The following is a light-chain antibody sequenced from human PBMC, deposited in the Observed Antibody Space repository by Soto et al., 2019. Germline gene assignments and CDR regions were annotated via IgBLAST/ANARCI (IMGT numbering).Light chain of an antibody. Sequence: EIVLTQSPGTLSLSPGERATLSCGASQSVTGNYLAWYQQKPGQPPRLLIFGASTRATGIPDRFSGSGSGTDFTLTINRLEPEDFALYYCQQYGSSPPTFGQGTKVDIK. V-gene: IGKV3-20*01. CDR2: GAS. CDR1: QSVTGNY. CDR3: QQYGSSPPT. J-gene: IGKJ1*01.